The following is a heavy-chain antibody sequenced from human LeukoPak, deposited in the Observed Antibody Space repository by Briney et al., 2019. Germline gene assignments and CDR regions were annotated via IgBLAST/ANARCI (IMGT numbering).Heavy chain of an antibody. CDR1: GFTFSNYG. J-gene: IGHJ5*02. Sequence: GGSLRLSCAASGFTFSNYGMHWVRQAPGKGLEWVALIRNDGSNKYYADSVKGRFTISRDNSRNTLYLQMNSLRVEDTAVYYCARDHYYYDSSGYFYDLWGQGTLVTVSS. CDR2: IRNDGSNK. CDR3: ARDHYYYDSSGYFYDL. D-gene: IGHD3-22*01. V-gene: IGHV3-30*02.